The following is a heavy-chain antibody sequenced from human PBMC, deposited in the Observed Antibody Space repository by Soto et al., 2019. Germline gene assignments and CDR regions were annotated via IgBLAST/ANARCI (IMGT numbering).Heavy chain of an antibody. Sequence: PSETLSLTCTVSGGSISSGDYYWSWIRQPPGKGLEWIGYIYYSGSTYYNPSLKSRVTISVDTSKNQFSLKLSSVTAADTAVYYCARVDSSGYALDYWGQGTLVTVSS. V-gene: IGHV4-30-4*01. CDR3: ARVDSSGYALDY. J-gene: IGHJ4*02. CDR1: GGSISSGDYY. D-gene: IGHD3-22*01. CDR2: IYYSGST.